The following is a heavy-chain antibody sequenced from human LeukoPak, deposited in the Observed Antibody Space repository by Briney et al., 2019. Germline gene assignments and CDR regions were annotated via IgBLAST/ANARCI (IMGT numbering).Heavy chain of an antibody. CDR2: IIPISGTT. CDR1: GGTFTSYA. CDR3: ARGGDLRGELDY. D-gene: IGHD3-16*01. V-gene: IGHV1-69*06. Sequence: SVKVSCKTSGGTFTSYAITWVRQAPGQGLEWMGKIIPISGTTNYAQKFQGRVTFTADKSTSTAYMELSSPSSEDTAVYYCARGGDLRGELDYWGQGTLVTVSS. J-gene: IGHJ4*02.